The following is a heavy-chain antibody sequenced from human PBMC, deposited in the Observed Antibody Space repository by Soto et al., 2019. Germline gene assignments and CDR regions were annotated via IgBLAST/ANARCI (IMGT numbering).Heavy chain of an antibody. V-gene: IGHV4-39*01. J-gene: IGHJ3*02. CDR1: VISINNSTYY. Sequence: PSNTLSLTSTVTVISINNSTYYWGWIRQPPGKGLEWIGSIYYSGSTYYNPSLKSRVTISVDTSKNQFSLKLSSVTAADTAVYYCARRYGGAFDIWGQGTMVT. D-gene: IGHD4-17*01. CDR2: IYYSGST. CDR3: ARRYGGAFDI.